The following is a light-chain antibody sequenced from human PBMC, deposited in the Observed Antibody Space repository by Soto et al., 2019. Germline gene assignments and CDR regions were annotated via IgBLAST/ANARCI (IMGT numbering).Light chain of an antibody. CDR1: QGISNY. CDR2: AAS. V-gene: IGKV1-27*01. Sequence: DIQMTQSPSSLSASVGDRVTITCRASQGISNYLAWYQQKPGKVPKLLIYAASTLQSGVPSRFSGSGSGTDFTLTISSLQPEDVAIYYCQKFTSALQTFGGGPRVDTK. J-gene: IGKJ4*01. CDR3: QKFTSALQT.